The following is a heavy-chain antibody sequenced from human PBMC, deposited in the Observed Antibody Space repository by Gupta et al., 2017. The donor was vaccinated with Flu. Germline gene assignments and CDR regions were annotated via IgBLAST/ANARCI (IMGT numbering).Heavy chain of an antibody. Sequence: EVQLLESGGGLVQPGGSLSLSCAASGFTFSTYAMSWVRQAPGKGLEWVAGTSGSGGNTYYADSVKGRFTISRDNSKNTLNLQINSLRVEDTAVYYCATLVGGTSHFDHWGQGTLVTVSS. CDR2: TSGSGGNT. J-gene: IGHJ4*02. CDR1: GFTFSTYA. CDR3: ATLVGGTSHFDH. V-gene: IGHV3-23*01. D-gene: IGHD1-26*01.